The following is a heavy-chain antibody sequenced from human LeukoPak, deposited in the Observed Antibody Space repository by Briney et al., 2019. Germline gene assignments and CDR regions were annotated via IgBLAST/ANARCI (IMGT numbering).Heavy chain of an antibody. V-gene: IGHV4-4*02. CDR3: ARAVGDYMRYGGYFIDS. CDR1: GASLENLHW. CDR2: VFHSGTT. Sequence: SGTLSITCSVSGASLENLHWWTWVRQPPGQGPEWIGEVFHSGTTNDNPSLKSRVTMSADKSKNQFSLTLNSVTAADTATYYCARAVGDYMRYGGYFIDSWGQGTLVVVSS. J-gene: IGHJ4*02. D-gene: IGHD3-22*01.